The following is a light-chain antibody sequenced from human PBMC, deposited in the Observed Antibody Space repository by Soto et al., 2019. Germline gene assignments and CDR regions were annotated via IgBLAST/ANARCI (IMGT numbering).Light chain of an antibody. V-gene: IGLV2-8*01. J-gene: IGLJ2*01. CDR2: EVS. CDR3: SSYAGINNCEV. Sequence: QSALTQPPSASGSPGQSVTISCTGTSSDVGGYNYVSWYQQHPGKAPKLMIYEVSKRPSGVPDRFSGSKSGNTASLTVSGLQAEDEADYYCSSYAGINNCEVFGGGTKLTVL. CDR1: SSDVGGYNY.